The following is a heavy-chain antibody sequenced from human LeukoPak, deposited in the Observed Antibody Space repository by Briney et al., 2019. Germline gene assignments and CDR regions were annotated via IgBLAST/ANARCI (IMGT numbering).Heavy chain of an antibody. CDR2: IYYSGST. V-gene: IGHV4-59*08. CDR3: ARSYSSSWSTLINWFDP. CDR1: GGSISSYY. D-gene: IGHD6-13*01. J-gene: IGHJ5*02. Sequence: SETLSLTCTVSGGSISSYYWSWIRQPPGKGLEWIGYIYYSGSTNYNPSLKSRVTMSVDTSKNQFSLKLSSVTAADTAVYYCARSYSSSWSTLINWFDPWGQGTLVTVSS.